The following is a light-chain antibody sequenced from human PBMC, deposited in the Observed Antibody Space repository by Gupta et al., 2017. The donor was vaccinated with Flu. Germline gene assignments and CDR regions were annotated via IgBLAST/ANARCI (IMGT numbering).Light chain of an antibody. CDR3: QQLN. CDR1: QGIDNY. V-gene: IGKV1-9*01. Sequence: DIQLTQSPSFLSASVGDRVTITCRASQGIDNYLAWYQQKPGKAPKLLIYAASTLQSGVPSRFIGSGSGTDVTLTISSLQSEDFATYYCQQLNFGGGTKVEIK. J-gene: IGKJ4*01. CDR2: AAS.